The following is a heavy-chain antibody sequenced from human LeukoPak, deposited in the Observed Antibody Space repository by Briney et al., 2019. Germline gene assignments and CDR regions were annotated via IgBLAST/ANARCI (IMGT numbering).Heavy chain of an antibody. V-gene: IGHV4-34*01. J-gene: IGHJ4*02. CDR2: INHSGST. D-gene: IGHD7-27*01. CDR3: ARDPGYTANWDYFDY. Sequence: SETLSLTCAVYGGSFSDYYWSWIRQPPGKGLEWIGEINHSGSTNYNPSLKSRVTISVDTSKNQFSLKLSSVTAADTAVYFCARDPGYTANWDYFDYWGQGALVTVSS. CDR1: GGSFSDYY.